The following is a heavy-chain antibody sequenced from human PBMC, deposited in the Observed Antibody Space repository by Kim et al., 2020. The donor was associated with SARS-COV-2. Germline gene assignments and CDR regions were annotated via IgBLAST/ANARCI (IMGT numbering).Heavy chain of an antibody. Sequence: SETLSLTCTVSGGSISSYYWSWIRQPAGKGLEWIGRIYTSGSTNYNPSLKSRVTMSVDTSKNQFSLKLSSVTAADTAVYYCARESRPYDFWSGYYMEDDAFDIWGQGTMVTVSS. CDR1: GGSISSYY. J-gene: IGHJ3*02. CDR3: ARESRPYDFWSGYYMEDDAFDI. V-gene: IGHV4-4*07. D-gene: IGHD3-3*01. CDR2: IYTSGST.